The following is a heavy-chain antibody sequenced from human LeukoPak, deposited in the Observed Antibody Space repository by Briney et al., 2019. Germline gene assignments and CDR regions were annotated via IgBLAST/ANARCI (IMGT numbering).Heavy chain of an antibody. Sequence: YYSGSTYYNPSLKSRVTISVDTSKNQFSLKLSSVTAADTAVYYCARHVRVGGGRNWFDPWGQGTLVTVSS. CDR2: YYSGST. V-gene: IGHV4-39*01. D-gene: IGHD2-8*02. J-gene: IGHJ5*02. CDR3: ARHVRVGGGRNWFDP.